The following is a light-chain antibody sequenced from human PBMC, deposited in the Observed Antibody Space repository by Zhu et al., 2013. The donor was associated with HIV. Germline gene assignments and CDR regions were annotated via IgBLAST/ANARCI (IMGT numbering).Light chain of an antibody. CDR1: QSVSTK. J-gene: IGKJ1*01. V-gene: IGKV3-15*01. CDR3: QQYSNWPPWT. Sequence: EIVMRQSPATLSVSPGERATLSCRASQSVSTKLAWYQQTPGQAPRLLMYEASTRATGIPARFSGSGSGTDFTLTISRLQSEDFAVYYCQQYSNWPPWTFGQGTKVEIK. CDR2: EAS.